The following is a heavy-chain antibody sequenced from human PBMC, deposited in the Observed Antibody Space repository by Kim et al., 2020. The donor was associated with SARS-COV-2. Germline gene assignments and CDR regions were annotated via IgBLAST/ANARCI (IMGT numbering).Heavy chain of an antibody. D-gene: IGHD3-16*01. J-gene: IGHJ4*02. CDR3: TTPGGRPPV. CDR2: IISIPDGGTT. Sequence: GGSLRLSCAASGFTFNYAWMSWVRQAPGKGLEWLGRIISIPDGGTTDYAAPVKGRFTISRDDSKNTLYLQMNSLKTEDTAVYYCTTPGGRPPVWGQGTLVTVSS. CDR1: GFTFNYAW. V-gene: IGHV3-15*01.